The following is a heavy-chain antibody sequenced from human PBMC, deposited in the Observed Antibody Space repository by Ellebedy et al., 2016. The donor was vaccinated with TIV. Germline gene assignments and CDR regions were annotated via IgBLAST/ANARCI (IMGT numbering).Heavy chain of an antibody. V-gene: IGHV3-23*01. CDR1: GLTFSSHA. CDR2: ITESGGNT. CDR3: ARDPVGVGPAFDV. D-gene: IGHD4-23*01. J-gene: IGHJ3*01. Sequence: PGGSLRLSCAASGLTFSSHATSWVRQAPGKGLEWVSSITESGGNTYYADSVKGRFTISRDNSKDTLFLQMNSLRAEDTAIYFCARDPVGVGPAFDVWGQGTMVTVSS.